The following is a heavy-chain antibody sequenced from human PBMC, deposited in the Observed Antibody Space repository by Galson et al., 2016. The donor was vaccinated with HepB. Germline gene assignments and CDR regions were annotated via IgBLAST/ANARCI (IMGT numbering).Heavy chain of an antibody. J-gene: IGHJ6*02. D-gene: IGHD3-10*01. CDR1: GGSVSSGSYY. CDR3: ARYGGGSVYYYGMDV. CDR2: IYYSGST. Sequence: TLSLTCTVSGGSVSSGSYYWSWIRQPPGKGLEWIGYIYYSGSTNYNPSLKSRVTISVDTSKNHVSLNLSSVTAADTAVYYCARYGGGSVYYYGMDVWGQGTTVTVSS. V-gene: IGHV4-61*01.